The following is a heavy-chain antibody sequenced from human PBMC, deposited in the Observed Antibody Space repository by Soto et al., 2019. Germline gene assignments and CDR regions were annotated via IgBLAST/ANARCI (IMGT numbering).Heavy chain of an antibody. V-gene: IGHV1-18*01. CDR2: ISAYNGNT. CDR1: GYTFTSYG. D-gene: IGHD6-13*01. CDR3: ARDPRGRAAAGVDY. J-gene: IGHJ4*02. Sequence: GASVKVSCKASGYTFTSYGISWVRQAPGQGLEWMGWISAYNGNTNYAQKLQGRVTMTTDTSTSTAYMELRSLRSEDTAVYYCARDPRGRAAAGVDYWGQGTLVTVSS.